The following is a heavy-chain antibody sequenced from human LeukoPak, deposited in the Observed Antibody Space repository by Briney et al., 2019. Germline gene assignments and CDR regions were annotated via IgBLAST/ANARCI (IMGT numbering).Heavy chain of an antibody. V-gene: IGHV3-73*01. CDR3: TRLTGDSSGYSPID. Sequence: CGSLRLSCAGSGFTFSGSAMHWVRQASAKGLEWVGRIRSKANSYATAYAASVKGRFTISRDDSKNTAYQQMTSLKTEDTAVYYCTRLTGDSSGYSPIDWGQGTLVTVSS. CDR2: IRSKANSYAT. D-gene: IGHD3-22*01. CDR1: GFTFSGSA. J-gene: IGHJ4*02.